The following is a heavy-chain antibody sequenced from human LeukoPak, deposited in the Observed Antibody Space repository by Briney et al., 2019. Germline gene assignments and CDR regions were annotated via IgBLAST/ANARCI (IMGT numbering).Heavy chain of an antibody. CDR1: GGSISSYY. CDR3: ARSPDYYDSSGPLASDI. V-gene: IGHV4-59*12. D-gene: IGHD3-22*01. Sequence: SETLSLTCTVSGGSISSYYWSWIRQPPGKGLEWIGYIYYSGSTNYNPSLKSRVTISVDRSKNQFSLKLSSVTAADTAVYYCARSPDYYDSSGPLASDIWGQGTMVTVSS. J-gene: IGHJ3*02. CDR2: IYYSGST.